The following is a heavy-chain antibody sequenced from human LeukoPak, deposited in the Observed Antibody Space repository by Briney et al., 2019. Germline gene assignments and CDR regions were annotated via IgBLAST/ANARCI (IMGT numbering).Heavy chain of an antibody. Sequence: WGSLRLSCAASGCTFSRYGMHWVRQAPGKGLEWVAFKRYDGNNKYYADSVKGRSTISRDNSKNTLYLQMNSLRADDMGAYYCAKDSRPGSGGWFDPWGRGTLVNVSS. V-gene: IGHV3-30*02. D-gene: IGHD3-10*01. CDR2: KRYDGNNK. CDR1: GCTFSRYG. J-gene: IGHJ5*02. CDR3: AKDSRPGSGGWFDP.